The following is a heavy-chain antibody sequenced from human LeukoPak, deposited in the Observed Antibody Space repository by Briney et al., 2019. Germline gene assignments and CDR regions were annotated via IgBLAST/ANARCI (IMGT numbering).Heavy chain of an antibody. Sequence: PAGSLRLSCAASGVSFDGYAMHWLRQAPGKGLEWVSGISWSSGSIFYAYSVKGLFIIFRNNTKNSLYLKMNSLRAEDKALYYSANSPDDFDIWGHGTMVTVSS. CDR1: GVSFDGYA. CDR2: ISWSSGSI. CDR3: ANSPDDFDI. J-gene: IGHJ3*02. V-gene: IGHV3-9*01.